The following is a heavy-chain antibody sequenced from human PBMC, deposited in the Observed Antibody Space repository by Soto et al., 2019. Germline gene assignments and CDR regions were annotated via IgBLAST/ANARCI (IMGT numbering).Heavy chain of an antibody. CDR1: GGTFSSYA. Sequence: ASVKVSCKASGGTFSSYAISWVRQAPGQGLEWMGGIIPIFGTANYAQKFQGRVTLTADESTSTAYMELSSLRSEDTAVYYCARVLGNGYEGVVVVAATLQPLGYWGQGTLVTVSS. V-gene: IGHV1-69*13. D-gene: IGHD2-15*01. CDR3: ARVLGNGYEGVVVVAATLQPLGY. CDR2: IIPIFGTA. J-gene: IGHJ4*02.